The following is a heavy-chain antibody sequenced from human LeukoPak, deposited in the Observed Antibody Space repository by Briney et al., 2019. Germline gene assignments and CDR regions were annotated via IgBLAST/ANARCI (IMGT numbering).Heavy chain of an antibody. D-gene: IGHD3-22*01. J-gene: IGHJ3*02. CDR2: ISYDGSNK. CDR1: GFTFSSYA. Sequence: PGGPLRLSCAASGFTFSSYAMHWVRQAPGKGLEGVAVISYDGSNKYYADSVKGRFTISRDNSKNTLYLQMNSLRAEDTAVYYCARDRGIVVVITLDAFDIWGQGTMVTVSS. V-gene: IGHV3-30-3*01. CDR3: ARDRGIVVVITLDAFDI.